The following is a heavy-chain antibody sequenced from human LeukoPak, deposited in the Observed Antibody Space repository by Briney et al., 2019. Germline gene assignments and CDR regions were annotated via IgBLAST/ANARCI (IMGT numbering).Heavy chain of an antibody. Sequence: GGSLRLSCAASGFTFSSYAMGWVRQAPGKGLEWVSAISGSGGSTYYADSVKGRFTISRDNSKNTLYLQMNSLRAEDTAVYYCAREGYYENSGYFPLDYWGQGTQVTVSS. CDR2: ISGSGGST. D-gene: IGHD3-22*01. CDR1: GFTFSSYA. V-gene: IGHV3-23*01. CDR3: AREGYYENSGYFPLDY. J-gene: IGHJ4*02.